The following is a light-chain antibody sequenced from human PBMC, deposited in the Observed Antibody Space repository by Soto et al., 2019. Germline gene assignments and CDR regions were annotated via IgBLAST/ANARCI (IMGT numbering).Light chain of an antibody. V-gene: IGLV2-14*01. CDR3: NSYTTSSTRV. CDR1: SSDVGAYNY. Sequence: QSVLTQPASVSGSPGQSITISCTGTSSDVGAYNYVSWYQHHPGKAPKLMIYEVSNRPSGVSNRFSGSKSGNTASLTISGLQAEDEADYYCNSYTTSSTRVFGGGTKLTVL. CDR2: EVS. J-gene: IGLJ3*02.